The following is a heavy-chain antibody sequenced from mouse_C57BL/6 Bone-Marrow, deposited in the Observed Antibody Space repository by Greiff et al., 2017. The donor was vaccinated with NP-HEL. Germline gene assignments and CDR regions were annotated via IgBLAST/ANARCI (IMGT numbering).Heavy chain of an antibody. J-gene: IGHJ1*03. CDR2: IYPRSGNT. D-gene: IGHD2-4*01. CDR3: ASEIYYDYDRYFDV. CDR1: GYTFTSYG. Sequence: QVQLQQSGAELARPGASVKLSCKASGYTFTSYGISWVKQRTGQGLEWIGEIYPRSGNTYYNEKFKGKATLTADKSSSTAYMELRSLTSEDSAVYFCASEIYYDYDRYFDVWGTGTTVTVSS. V-gene: IGHV1-81*01.